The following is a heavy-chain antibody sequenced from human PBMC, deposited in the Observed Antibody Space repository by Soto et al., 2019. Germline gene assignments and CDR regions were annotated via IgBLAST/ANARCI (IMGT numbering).Heavy chain of an antibody. CDR1: GYNFSDFW. CDR3: ARPREAGRNYYGVDV. J-gene: IGHJ6*02. Sequence: GESLKISCKGSGYNFSDFWINWVRQVPGKGLEWMGIIYPGDSDTRYSPSFQGQVTISADKSISTAYLQWSSLKASDTAMYYCARPREAGRNYYGVDVWGQGTTVTVSS. V-gene: IGHV5-51*01. CDR2: IYPGDSDT. D-gene: IGHD6-19*01.